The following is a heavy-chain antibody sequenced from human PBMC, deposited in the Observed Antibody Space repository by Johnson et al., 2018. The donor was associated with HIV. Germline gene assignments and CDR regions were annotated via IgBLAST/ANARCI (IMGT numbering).Heavy chain of an antibody. CDR1: GFMVADYG. V-gene: IGHV3-20*04. Sequence: VQLVESGGGVVRPGGSLRLSCAVSGFMVADYGMSWVRQVPGKGLEWVSGINSDGSTTDYADSVTGRFTISRDNSKNTLSLQMNSLRAEDTAVYYCVYDSSGYYAFDMWGQGTMVTVSS. J-gene: IGHJ3*02. D-gene: IGHD3-22*01. CDR2: INSDGSTT. CDR3: VYDSSGYYAFDM.